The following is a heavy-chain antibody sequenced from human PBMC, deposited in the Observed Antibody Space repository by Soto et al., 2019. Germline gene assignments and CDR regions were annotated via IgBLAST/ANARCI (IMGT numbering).Heavy chain of an antibody. Sequence: QVQLVESGGGVVQPGRSLRLSCAASGFTISNYGMHWVRQAPGKGLEWVAVISYDGTMTYYADSVKGRFTISRDNSKNTLYLQMNSLRTEDTAVYYCATTRVGPCSSSICFSGIFDGMDVWGQGTTVTVSS. CDR2: ISYDGTMT. V-gene: IGHV3-30-3*01. CDR3: ATTRVGPCSSSICFSGIFDGMDV. CDR1: GFTISNYG. D-gene: IGHD2-2*01. J-gene: IGHJ6*02.